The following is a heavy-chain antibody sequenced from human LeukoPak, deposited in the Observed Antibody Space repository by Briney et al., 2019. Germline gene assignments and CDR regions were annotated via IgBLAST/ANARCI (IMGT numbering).Heavy chain of an antibody. CDR3: ARDGCSSTSCMENWFDP. CDR1: GYTFTSYG. J-gene: IGHJ5*02. Sequence: APVKVSCKASGYTFTSYGISWVRQAPGQGLEWMGWISAYNGNTNYAQKLQGRVTMTTDTSTSTAYMELRSLRSDDTAVYYCARDGCSSTSCMENWFDPWGQGTLVTVSS. D-gene: IGHD2-2*01. V-gene: IGHV1-18*01. CDR2: ISAYNGNT.